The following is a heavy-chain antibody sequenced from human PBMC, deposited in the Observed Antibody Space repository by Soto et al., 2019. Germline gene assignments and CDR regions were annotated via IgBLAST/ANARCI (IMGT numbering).Heavy chain of an antibody. V-gene: IGHV1-2*02. Sequence: VASVKVSCKASGYRFADYFIHWVRQAPGQGLEWMGWINANSGGTNYAQTFQGRVTMTRDTSITTAYMELTSLRSDDTAMYYCVRENWNYDYWSQGTLVTVSS. CDR2: INANSGGT. J-gene: IGHJ4*02. CDR1: GYRFADYF. D-gene: IGHD1-7*01. CDR3: VRENWNYDY.